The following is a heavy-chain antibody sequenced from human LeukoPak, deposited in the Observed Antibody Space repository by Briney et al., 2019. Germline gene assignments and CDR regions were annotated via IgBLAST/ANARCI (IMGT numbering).Heavy chain of an antibody. CDR3: ARAGISFFDY. CDR1: GFTFSSYA. D-gene: IGHD1-1*01. J-gene: IGHJ4*02. CDR2: ISYDGRNK. Sequence: GGSLRLSCAASGFTFSSYAMHWVRQAPGKGLEWVAVISYDGRNKYYADSVKGRFTISRDNSKNTLYLQMNSLRAEDAAVYYCARAGISFFDYWGQGTLVTVSS. V-gene: IGHV3-30*04.